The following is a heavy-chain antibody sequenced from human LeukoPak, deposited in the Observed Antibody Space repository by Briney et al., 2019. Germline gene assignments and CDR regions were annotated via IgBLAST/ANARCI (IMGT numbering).Heavy chain of an antibody. CDR3: ASLLLGGYCSSTSCSDY. V-gene: IGHV3-74*01. Sequence: PGGSLRLSCAASGFTFSGYWMHWVRQAPGKGLVWVSRINSDGSSTSYADSVKGRFTISRDNAKNTLYLQMNSLRAEDTAVYYCASLLLGGYCSSTSCSDYWGQGTLVTVSS. CDR2: INSDGSST. J-gene: IGHJ4*02. D-gene: IGHD2-2*01. CDR1: GFTFSGYW.